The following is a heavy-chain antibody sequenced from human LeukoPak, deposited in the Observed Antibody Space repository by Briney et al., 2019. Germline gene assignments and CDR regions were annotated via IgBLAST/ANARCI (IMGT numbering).Heavy chain of an antibody. Sequence: SETLSLTCTVSGGSISSGGYYWSWIRQHPGKGLEWIGYIYYSGSTYYNPSLKSRVTISVDTSKNQFSLKLSSVTAADTAVYYCARGRGPAVTMIDTAVQFDYWGQGTLVTVSS. D-gene: IGHD3-22*01. V-gene: IGHV4-31*03. CDR1: GGSISSGGYY. CDR2: IYYSGST. CDR3: ARGRGPAVTMIDTAVQFDY. J-gene: IGHJ4*02.